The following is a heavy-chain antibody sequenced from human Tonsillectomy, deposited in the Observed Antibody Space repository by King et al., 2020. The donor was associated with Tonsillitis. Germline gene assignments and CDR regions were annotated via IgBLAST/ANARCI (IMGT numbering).Heavy chain of an antibody. D-gene: IGHD2-8*01. CDR3: ARDQWYGMDV. CDR1: GFTFSSYS. CDR2: ITSSSSYI. V-gene: IGHV3-21*01. J-gene: IGHJ6*02. Sequence: VQLVESGGGLVKPGGSLRLSCAASGFTFSSYSMNWVRQAPGKGLEGGSSITSSSSYIYYADSVKGRFTISRDNAKNSLYLQMNSLRAEDTAVYYCARDQWYGMDVWGQGTTVTVSS.